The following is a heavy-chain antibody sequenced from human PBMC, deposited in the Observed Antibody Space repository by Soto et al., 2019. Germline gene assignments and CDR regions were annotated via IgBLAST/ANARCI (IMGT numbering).Heavy chain of an antibody. CDR1: GFTFSASW. CDR2: IKGDGAEK. V-gene: IGHV3-7*01. Sequence: PGGSLRLSGAPSGFTFSASWMSWVRHGPAKPRECVATIKGDGAEKYYVDSVNGRFAISRDNAEGSLFLQLDSLRADDMALYYFARSYHYFDFWGGSFGVYYYGVDVWGQGTSVTVSS. CDR3: ARSYHYFDFWGGSFGVYYYGVDV. D-gene: IGHD3-3*01. J-gene: IGHJ6*02.